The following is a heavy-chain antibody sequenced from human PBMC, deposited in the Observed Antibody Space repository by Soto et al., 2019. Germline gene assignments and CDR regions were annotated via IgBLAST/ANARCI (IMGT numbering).Heavy chain of an antibody. CDR2: IRGKAYGGTT. D-gene: IGHD2-21*02. CDR3: ARVYCGHDCPEYFQY. J-gene: IGHJ1*01. V-gene: IGHV3-49*03. Sequence: PGGALRLSGTGSVFTVGAFAMSWFRQAPGKGLEWLGFIRGKAYGGTTEYAESVRGMFTISRDDSKSIAYLQINSLRTEDTAVYYCARVYCGHDCPEYFQYWGQGTLVTVSS. CDR1: VFTVGAFA.